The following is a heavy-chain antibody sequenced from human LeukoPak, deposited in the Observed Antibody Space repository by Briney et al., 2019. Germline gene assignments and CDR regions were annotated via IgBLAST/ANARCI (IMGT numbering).Heavy chain of an antibody. CDR3: AKSVYDSSKYYFDY. D-gene: IGHD3-22*01. CDR1: GFTFSSYA. CDR2: ISGSGGST. V-gene: IGHV3-23*01. Sequence: PGGSLRLSCAASGFTFSSYAMSWVRQAPGKGLEWVSAISGSGGSTYYADSVKDRFTISRDNSKNTLYLQMNSLRAEDTAVYYCAKSVYDSSKYYFDYWGQGTLVTVSS. J-gene: IGHJ4*02.